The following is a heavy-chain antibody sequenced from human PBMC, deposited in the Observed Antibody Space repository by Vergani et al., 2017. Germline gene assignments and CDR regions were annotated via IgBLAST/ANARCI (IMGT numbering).Heavy chain of an antibody. J-gene: IGHJ6*02. V-gene: IGHV3-11*04. D-gene: IGHD3-9*01. CDR3: GSETDTGSSVSYNYYAMDV. CDR2: MSSGDSI. CDR1: GFTFSDHY. Sequence: QVQLVESGGGLVKPGGSLRLSCAASGFTFSDHYMSWVRQAPGKGLEWISYMSSGDSIYYADSVKGRFTVSRDNTKHTLYLQMNSLRAEDTAVYYCGSETDTGSSVSYNYYAMDVWGQGTTVSVSS.